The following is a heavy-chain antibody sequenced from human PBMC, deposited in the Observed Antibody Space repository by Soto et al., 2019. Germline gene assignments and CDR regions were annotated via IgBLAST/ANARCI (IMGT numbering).Heavy chain of an antibody. J-gene: IGHJ6*02. D-gene: IGHD3-10*01. CDR2: IRSKAYGGTT. CDR3: TRGPDMVRGVITYYYGMDV. Sequence: GGSLRLSCTASGFTVGNYAMGWVRQAPGKGLEWVGFIRSKAYGGTTENAAAVKGRFTISRDDSKSIAYLQMNSLKTEDTAVYYCTRGPDMVRGVITYYYGMDVWGQGTTVTVSS. V-gene: IGHV3-49*04. CDR1: GFTVGNYA.